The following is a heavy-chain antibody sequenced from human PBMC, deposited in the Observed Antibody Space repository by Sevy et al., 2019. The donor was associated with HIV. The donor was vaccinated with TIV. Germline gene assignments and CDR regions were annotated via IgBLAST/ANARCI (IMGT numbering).Heavy chain of an antibody. CDR3: ARPSRFAFDI. CDR1: GFTFSSYS. Sequence: GGSLRLSCAASGFTFSSYSMNWVRQAPGKGLEWIAYITSPTSTIYYADSVKGRFTLSRDNAKNSLYLQMNSLRAEDTAVYYCARPSRFAFDIWGQGTMVTVSS. J-gene: IGHJ3*02. V-gene: IGHV3-48*01. CDR2: ITSPTSTI.